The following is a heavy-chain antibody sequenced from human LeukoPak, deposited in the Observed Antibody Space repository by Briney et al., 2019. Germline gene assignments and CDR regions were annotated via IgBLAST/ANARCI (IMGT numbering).Heavy chain of an antibody. CDR3: AKDQGSGYPYGAFDI. D-gene: IGHD3-22*01. Sequence: SGGSLRLSCVASGFTFSDYYMGWIRQAPGKGLEWVSYITSSGSAKHYADSVKGRFTISRDNAKNSLYLQMNSLRAEDTALYYCAKDQGSGYPYGAFDIWGQGTMVTVSS. CDR2: ITSSGSAK. J-gene: IGHJ3*02. CDR1: GFTFSDYY. V-gene: IGHV3-11*01.